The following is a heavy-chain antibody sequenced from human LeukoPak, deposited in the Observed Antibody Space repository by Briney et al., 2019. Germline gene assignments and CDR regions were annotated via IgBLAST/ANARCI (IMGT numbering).Heavy chain of an antibody. Sequence: ESGPTLVNPTQTLTLTCTFSGFSLSTSGMCVSWIRQPPGKALEWLALIDWDDDKYYSTSLKTRLTISKDTSKNQVVLTMTNMDPVDTATYYCARIRRYYDSSGYYYKLFDYWGQGTLVTVSS. J-gene: IGHJ4*02. D-gene: IGHD3-22*01. CDR2: IDWDDDK. CDR1: GFSLSTSGMC. V-gene: IGHV2-70*01. CDR3: ARIRRYYDSSGYYYKLFDY.